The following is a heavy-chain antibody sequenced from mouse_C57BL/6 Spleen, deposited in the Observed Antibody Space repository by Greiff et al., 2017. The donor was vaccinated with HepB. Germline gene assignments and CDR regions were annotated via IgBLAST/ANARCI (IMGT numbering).Heavy chain of an antibody. D-gene: IGHD2-2*01. CDR2: INPGSGGT. CDR1: GYAFTNYL. V-gene: IGHV1-54*01. J-gene: IGHJ4*01. Sequence: QVQLQQSGAELVRPGTSVKVSCKASGYAFTNYLIEWVKQRPGQGLEWIGVINPGSGGTNYNEKFKGKATLTADKSSSTAYMQLSSLTSEDSAVYFCARDGGYDASYAMDYWGQGTSVTVSS. CDR3: ARDGGYDASYAMDY.